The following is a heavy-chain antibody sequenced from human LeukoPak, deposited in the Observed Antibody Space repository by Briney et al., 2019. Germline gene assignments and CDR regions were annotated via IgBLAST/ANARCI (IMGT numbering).Heavy chain of an antibody. J-gene: IGHJ6*02. D-gene: IGHD2-2*01. CDR2: ISYDGSNK. V-gene: IGHV3-30*18. CDR1: GFTFSSYG. CDR3: AKDWVDIVVVPAANHYYGMDV. Sequence: PGGSLRLSCAASGFTFSSYGMHWVRQAPGKGLEWVAVISYDGSNKYYADSVKGRFTISRDNSKNSLYLQMNSLRPEDTAVYYCAKDWVDIVVVPAANHYYGMDVWGQGTTVTVSS.